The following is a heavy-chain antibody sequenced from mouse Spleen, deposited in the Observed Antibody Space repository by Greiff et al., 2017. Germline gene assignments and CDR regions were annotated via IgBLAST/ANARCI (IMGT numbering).Heavy chain of an antibody. D-gene: IGHD1-1*01. CDR1: GYTFTSYW. V-gene: IGHV1-5*01. CDR3: TRDTTVVVYFDY. CDR2: IYPGNSDT. J-gene: IGHJ2*01. Sequence: VQLQQSGTVLARPGASVKMSCKTSGYTFTSYWMHWVKQRPGQGLEWIGAIYPGNSDTSYNQKFKGKAKLTAVTSASTAYMELSSLTNEDSAVYYCTRDTTVVVYFDYWGQGTTLTVSS.